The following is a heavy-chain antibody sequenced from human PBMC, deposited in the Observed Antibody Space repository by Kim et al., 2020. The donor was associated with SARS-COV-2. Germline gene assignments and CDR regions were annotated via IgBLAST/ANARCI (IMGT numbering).Heavy chain of an antibody. CDR2: INTNTGNP. CDR1: GYTFTSHA. Sequence: ASVKVSCKASGYTFTSHAMNWVRQAPGQGLEWMGWINTNTGNPTYAQGFTGRFVFSLDTSVSTAYLQISSLKAEDTAVYYCARDWYCSSTSCYGGYYYYYMDVWGKGTTVTVSS. CDR3: ARDWYCSSTSCYGGYYYYYMDV. J-gene: IGHJ6*03. D-gene: IGHD2-2*01. V-gene: IGHV7-4-1*02.